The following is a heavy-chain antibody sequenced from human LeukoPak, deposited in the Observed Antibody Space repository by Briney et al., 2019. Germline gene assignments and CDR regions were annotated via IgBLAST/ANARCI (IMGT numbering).Heavy chain of an antibody. D-gene: IGHD6-19*01. V-gene: IGHV3-15*01. Sequence: GGSLRLSCAASGFIFSDAWMSWVSQAPGKGLEWVGRIKRKSDGGTIDYAAPVKGRFSISRDDSKNTLYLQMNSLKTEDTAIYYRTTLIAVPGVDYWGQGTLVTVSS. CDR2: IKRKSDGGTI. CDR1: GFIFSDAW. J-gene: IGHJ4*02. CDR3: TTLIAVPGVDY.